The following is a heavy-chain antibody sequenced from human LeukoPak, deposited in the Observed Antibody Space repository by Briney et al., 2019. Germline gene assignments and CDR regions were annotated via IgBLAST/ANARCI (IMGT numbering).Heavy chain of an antibody. CDR3: ARGVAISSSGWYDTFDY. CDR1: GFTSSNSA. D-gene: IGHD6-19*01. J-gene: IGHJ4*02. Sequence: PGGSLRLSCAASGFTSSNSAMYWVRQAPGKGLEFVSVISTNGDRTYYADSVKGRFTISRDNSKNTLYLQMGSLRADDMAVYYCARGVAISSSGWYDTFDYWGQGALVTISS. V-gene: IGHV3-64*02. CDR2: ISTNGDRT.